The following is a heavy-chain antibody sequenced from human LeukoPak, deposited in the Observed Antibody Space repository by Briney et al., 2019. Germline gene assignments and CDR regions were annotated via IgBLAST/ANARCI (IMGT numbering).Heavy chain of an antibody. CDR3: AKWGIVEATTSFDY. Sequence: GGSLRLSCAASGFSISSSAMNWVRQAPGKGLEWVSAISGSGGSTYYADSVKGRFTISRDNSKNTLYLQMNSLRAEDTAVYYCAKWGIVEATTSFDYWGQGTLVTVSS. D-gene: IGHD1-26*01. J-gene: IGHJ4*02. CDR2: ISGSGGST. V-gene: IGHV3-23*01. CDR1: GFSISSSA.